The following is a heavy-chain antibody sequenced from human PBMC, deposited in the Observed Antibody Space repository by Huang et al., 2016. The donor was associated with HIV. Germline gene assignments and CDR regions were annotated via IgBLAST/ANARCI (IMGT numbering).Heavy chain of an antibody. J-gene: IGHJ3*02. CDR1: GGSITRSRYY. V-gene: IGHV4-39*01. CDR3: ARHFSYYDSSGYTPWDAFDI. Sequence: QLQLQGSGPGLVKPSETLSLTCTVSGGSITRSRYYLGWIRQPPGQGLEWVGSIYYSGSTDYSPSLKSRVTVSVDTSKNQFSLKLSSVTAADTAVYYCARHFSYYDSSGYTPWDAFDIWGQGTMVTVSS. D-gene: IGHD3-22*01. CDR2: IYYSGST.